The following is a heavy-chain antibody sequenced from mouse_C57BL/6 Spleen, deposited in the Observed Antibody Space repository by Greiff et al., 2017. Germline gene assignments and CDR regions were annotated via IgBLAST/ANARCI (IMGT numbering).Heavy chain of an antibody. CDR3: ARYYDYDFYAMDY. D-gene: IGHD2-4*01. V-gene: IGHV1-55*01. J-gene: IGHJ4*01. Sequence: QVQLQQPGAELVKPGASVKMSCKASGYTFTSYWITWVKQRPGQGLEWIGDISPGSGSTNYNEKFKSKATLTVDPSSSTAYMQLSSLTSEDSAVYYCARYYDYDFYAMDYWGQGTSVTVSS. CDR2: ISPGSGST. CDR1: GYTFTSYW.